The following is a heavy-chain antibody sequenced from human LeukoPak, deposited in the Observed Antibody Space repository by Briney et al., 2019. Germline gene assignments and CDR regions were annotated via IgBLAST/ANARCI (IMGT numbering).Heavy chain of an antibody. CDR1: GYTFSSYG. CDR2: ISANKGDT. D-gene: IGHD3-10*01. V-gene: IGHV1-18*01. J-gene: IGHJ4*02. CDR3: ATLRHYN. Sequence: GASLKVSCKTSGYTFSSYGISWLRQVPGQGLEWMGWISANKGDTEYAQNFQGRLTVTRDTSTSTAYMELRSLRSEDTAVYYCATLRHYNWGQGTLVTVSS.